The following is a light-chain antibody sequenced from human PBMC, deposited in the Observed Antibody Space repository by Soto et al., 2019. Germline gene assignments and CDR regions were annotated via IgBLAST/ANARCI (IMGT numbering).Light chain of an antibody. CDR1: QSVSNNY. CDR3: QQRSRWPPIT. Sequence: EIVMTQSPVTLSVSPGERATLSCRASQSVSNNYLAWYQQKPGQAPRLLIFDASNRAPGVPVRFSGSGSGTVFTLTIGSLEPEDSAVYYCQQRSRWPPITFGQGTRLEIK. J-gene: IGKJ5*01. V-gene: IGKV3-11*01. CDR2: DAS.